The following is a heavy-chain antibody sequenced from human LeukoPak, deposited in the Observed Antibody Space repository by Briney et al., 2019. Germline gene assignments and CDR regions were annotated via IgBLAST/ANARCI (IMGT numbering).Heavy chain of an antibody. CDR3: ARGFLWFGELSPPGY. Sequence: GASVKVSCKASGYTFTSYDINWVRQATGQGLEWMGWMNPNSGNTGYAQKFQGRVTITRDTSASTAYMELSSLRSEDTAVYYCARGFLWFGELSPPGYWGQGTLVTVSS. J-gene: IGHJ4*02. CDR2: MNPNSGNT. V-gene: IGHV1-8*01. CDR1: GYTFTSYD. D-gene: IGHD3-10*01.